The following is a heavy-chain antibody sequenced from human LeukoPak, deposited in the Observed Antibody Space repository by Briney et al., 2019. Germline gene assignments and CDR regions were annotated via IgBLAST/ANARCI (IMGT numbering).Heavy chain of an antibody. Sequence: ASVKVSCTASGYIFTDYYIHWVRQAPGQGLEWMGIVNPSSSSTSYAQRFQGRVTMTRDTSTKTVYMELSSLTSEDTAVYFCAKGSSGSYINYFDYWGQGTLVTVSS. CDR1: GYIFTDYY. CDR3: AKGSSGSYINYFDY. CDR2: VNPSSSST. D-gene: IGHD1-26*01. J-gene: IGHJ4*02. V-gene: IGHV1-46*01.